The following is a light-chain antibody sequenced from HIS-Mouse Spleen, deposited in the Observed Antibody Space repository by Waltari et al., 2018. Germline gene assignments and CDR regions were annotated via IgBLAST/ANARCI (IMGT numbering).Light chain of an antibody. J-gene: IGLJ2*01. Sequence: SYELTEPLSVSVALGQPARITCGVSNSGSKNLHWYQQKPGHAPVLFIHRDSNRPSGIPERFSGSNSGNTATLTISRAQAGDEADYYCQVWDSSTVVFGGGTKLTVL. V-gene: IGLV3-9*01. CDR3: QVWDSSTVV. CDR1: NSGSKN. CDR2: RDS.